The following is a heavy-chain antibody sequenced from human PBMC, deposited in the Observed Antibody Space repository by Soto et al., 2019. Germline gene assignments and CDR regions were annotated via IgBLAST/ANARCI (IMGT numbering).Heavy chain of an antibody. J-gene: IGHJ2*01. CDR2: TYYRSKWHN. Sequence: QVQLQQSGPGLVKPSQTLSLICAISGDSVSSASATWSWIRQSPSGRLEWLGRTYYRSKWHNDSAVSGKSRIAIIPDTSKNQLSLQLSSVTLEDTAVYFCARDGSGYQWYFDVWGRGSLVTVSS. CDR3: ARDGSGYQWYFDV. CDR1: GDSVSSASAT. V-gene: IGHV6-1*01. D-gene: IGHD5-12*01.